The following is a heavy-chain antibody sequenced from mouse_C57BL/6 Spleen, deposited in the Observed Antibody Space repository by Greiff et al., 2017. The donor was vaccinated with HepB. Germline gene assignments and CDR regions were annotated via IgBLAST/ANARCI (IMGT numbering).Heavy chain of an antibody. CDR1: GYTFTSYW. J-gene: IGHJ3*01. CDR2: IDPSDSYT. Sequence: VQLQQSGAELVKPGASVKLSCKASGYTFTSYWMQWVKQRPGQGLEWIGEIDPSDSYTNYNQKFKGKATLTVDTSSSTAYMQLSSLTSEDSAVYYCARNGNYGWFAYWGQGTLVTVSA. CDR3: ARNGNYGWFAY. V-gene: IGHV1-50*01. D-gene: IGHD2-1*01.